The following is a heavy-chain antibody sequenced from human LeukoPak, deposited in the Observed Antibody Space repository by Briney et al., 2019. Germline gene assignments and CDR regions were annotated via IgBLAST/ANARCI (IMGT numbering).Heavy chain of an antibody. CDR1: GFTFGSHA. D-gene: IGHD2-2*01. CDR2: ISGSGGST. J-gene: IGHJ6*02. Sequence: GGSLRLSCAASGFTFGSHAMSWVRQAPGKGLEWVSAISGSGGSTYYADSVKGRFTISRDNSKNTLYLQMNSLRAEDTAVYYCARDRAPKDIVVVPAAPRYYYYYGMDVWGQGTTVTVSS. CDR3: ARDRAPKDIVVVPAAPRYYYYYGMDV. V-gene: IGHV3-23*01.